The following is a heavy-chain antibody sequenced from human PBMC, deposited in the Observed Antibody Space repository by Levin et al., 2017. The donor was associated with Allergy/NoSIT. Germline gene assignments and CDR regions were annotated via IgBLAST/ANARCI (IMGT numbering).Heavy chain of an antibody. V-gene: IGHV3-74*01. Sequence: LSLTCAASGFTFSSYWMHWVRQAPGKGLVWVSRINSDGSSTSYADSVKGRFTISRDNAKNTLYLQMNSLRAEDTAVYYCTTTGWESSNWFDPWGQGTLVTVSS. CDR2: INSDGSST. J-gene: IGHJ5*02. CDR3: TTTGWESSNWFDP. D-gene: IGHD1-26*01. CDR1: GFTFSSYW.